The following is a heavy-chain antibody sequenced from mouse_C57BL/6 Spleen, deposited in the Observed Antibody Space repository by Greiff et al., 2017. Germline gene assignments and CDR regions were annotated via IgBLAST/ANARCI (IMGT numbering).Heavy chain of an antibody. CDR2: IYPRSGNT. V-gene: IGHV1-81*01. CDR3: ARWRGNYDYFDY. J-gene: IGHJ2*01. CDR1: GYTFTSYG. D-gene: IGHD2-1*01. Sequence: QVQLKESGAELARPGASVKLSCKASGYTFTSYGISWVKQRTGQGLEWIGEIYPRSGNTYYNEKFKGKATLTADKSSSTAYMELRSLTSEDSAVYFCARWRGNYDYFDYWGQGTTLTVSS.